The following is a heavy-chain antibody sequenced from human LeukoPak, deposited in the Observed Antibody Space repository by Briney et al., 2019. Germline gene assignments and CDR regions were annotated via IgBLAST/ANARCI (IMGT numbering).Heavy chain of an antibody. CDR3: ARHEYSGSYYGLSWFDP. Sequence: SETLSLTCIVSGGSINNYYWSWVRQSPGRGLEWIGYIYYTGITNYNPSLRSRVILSVDTSKNQFSLKLRSVTAADTAVYYCARHEYSGSYYGLSWFDPWGQGTLVTVSS. V-gene: IGHV4-59*01. D-gene: IGHD1-26*01. CDR1: GGSINNYY. CDR2: IYYTGIT. J-gene: IGHJ5*02.